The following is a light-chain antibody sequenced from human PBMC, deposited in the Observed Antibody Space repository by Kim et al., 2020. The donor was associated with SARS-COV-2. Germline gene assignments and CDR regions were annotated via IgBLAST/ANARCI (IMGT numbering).Light chain of an antibody. CDR1: SSNIGTKY. CDR2: DNN. V-gene: IGLV1-51*01. CDR3: VSWDNSLSAVL. J-gene: IGLJ2*01. Sequence: QSVLTQPPSVSAAPGQKVTISCSGRSSNIGTKYVSWYQHLPGTAPKLLIYDNNKRPSGIPDRFTGSKSGTSATLGITGLQTGDEAHYYCVSWDNSLSAVLFGGGTQLTFL.